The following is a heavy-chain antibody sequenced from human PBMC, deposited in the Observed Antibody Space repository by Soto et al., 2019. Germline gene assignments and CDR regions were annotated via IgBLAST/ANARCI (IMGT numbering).Heavy chain of an antibody. CDR3: ARHDNRTRIWSPMPYDY. Sequence: SETLSLTCTVSGGSISSGGYYWSWIRQHPGKGLEWIGYIYYSGSTYYNPSLKSRVTISVDTSKNQFSLKLSSVTAADTAVYYCARHDNRTRIWSPMPYDYWGQGTLVTVSS. CDR2: IYYSGST. D-gene: IGHD3-10*01. J-gene: IGHJ4*02. CDR1: GGSISSGGYY. V-gene: IGHV4-31*03.